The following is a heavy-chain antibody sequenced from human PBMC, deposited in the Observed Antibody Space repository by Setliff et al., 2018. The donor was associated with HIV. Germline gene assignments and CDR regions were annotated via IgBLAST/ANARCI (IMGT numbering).Heavy chain of an antibody. V-gene: IGHV3-48*03. J-gene: IGHJ4*02. CDR3: ARDGPAAGTDDFDY. CDR2: ISSSGTST. D-gene: IGHD6-13*01. Sequence: GSLRLSCAASGFTFSSYEMNWVRQAPGKGLEWLSYISSSGTSTFYADSVKGRFTISRDNAKNSLYLQMNSLRAEDTAVYYCARDGPAAGTDDFDYWGQGTQVTVSS. CDR1: GFTFSSYE.